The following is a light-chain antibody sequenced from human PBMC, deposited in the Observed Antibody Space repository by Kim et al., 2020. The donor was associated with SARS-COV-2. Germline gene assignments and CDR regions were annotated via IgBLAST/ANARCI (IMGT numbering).Light chain of an antibody. Sequence: GQKVTISCSGRRSNIENNYVSWYQQHPGAAPNLLIFDNNQRPSGIPDRFSGSKSGTSATLGITGLQTGDEADYYCGTWDSSLSAAVFGGGTQLTVL. J-gene: IGLJ7*01. V-gene: IGLV1-51*01. CDR2: DNN. CDR1: RSNIENNY. CDR3: GTWDSSLSAAV.